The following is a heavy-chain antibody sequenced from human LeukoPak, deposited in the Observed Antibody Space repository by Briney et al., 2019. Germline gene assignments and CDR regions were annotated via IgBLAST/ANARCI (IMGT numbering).Heavy chain of an antibody. V-gene: IGHV1-46*02. D-gene: IGHD3-9*01. Sequence: ASVKVSCKASGYTFNTHYVHWVRQAPGQGQEWMGMFNPHGRPRHSQRFQGRVTMTRDTSTTTVTMELSSLRSEDTAVYYCARTVYDILSCFDYGGQGTLVTVSS. J-gene: IGHJ4*02. CDR1: GYTFNTHY. CDR3: ARTVYDILSCFDY. CDR2: FNPHGRP.